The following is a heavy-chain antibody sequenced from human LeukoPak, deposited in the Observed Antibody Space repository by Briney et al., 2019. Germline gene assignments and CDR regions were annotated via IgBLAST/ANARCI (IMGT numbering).Heavy chain of an antibody. V-gene: IGHV4-39*01. CDR1: GGSIRSSYYY. Sequence: SETLSLTCTVSGGSIRSSYYYWGWIRQPPGKGLEWIGSIYDSGSTYYNPSLKSRVTISVDTSKNQFSLKLSSVTAADTAVYYCARGCGSSWSHRYNWFDPWGQGTLVTVSS. CDR3: ARGCGSSWSHRYNWFDP. D-gene: IGHD6-13*01. J-gene: IGHJ5*02. CDR2: IYDSGST.